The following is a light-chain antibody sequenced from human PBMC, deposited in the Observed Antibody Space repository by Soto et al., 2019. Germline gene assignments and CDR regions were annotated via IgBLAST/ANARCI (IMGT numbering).Light chain of an antibody. Sequence: DIQMTQSPSSLSASVGDRVTIACQANQDINNYLSWFQQKPGKAPKLMIFDASQLEAGVPSRFIGGGAGTDFTFTISSLQPEDIATYFCQQYDDLPYTFGQGTKLEIK. CDR2: DAS. J-gene: IGKJ2*01. CDR3: QQYDDLPYT. V-gene: IGKV1-33*01. CDR1: QDINNY.